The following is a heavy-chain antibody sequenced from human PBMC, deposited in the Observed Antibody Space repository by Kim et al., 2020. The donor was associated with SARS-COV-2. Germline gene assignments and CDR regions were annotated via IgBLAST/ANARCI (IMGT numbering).Heavy chain of an antibody. CDR3: ARLTPHLTVVGRGGPFDY. J-gene: IGHJ4*02. V-gene: IGHV3-11*06. D-gene: IGHD2-2*01. Sequence: KGRFTISRDNAKNSLYLQMNSLRAEDTAVYYCARLTPHLTVVGRGGPFDYWGQGTLVTVSS.